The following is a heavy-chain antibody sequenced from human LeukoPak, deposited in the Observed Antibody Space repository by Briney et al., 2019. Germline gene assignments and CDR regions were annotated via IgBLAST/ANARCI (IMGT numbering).Heavy chain of an antibody. Sequence: SETLSLTCTVSGGSISSSSYYWGWIRQPPGKGLEWIGSIDYSGSTFYNQSLKSRDTISVDTSKNQFSLKLSSVTAADTAVYYCARHLDSSGYYYGTNDYWGQGTLVTVSS. CDR1: GGSISSSSYY. V-gene: IGHV4-39*01. D-gene: IGHD3-22*01. CDR2: IDYSGST. CDR3: ARHLDSSGYYYGTNDY. J-gene: IGHJ4*02.